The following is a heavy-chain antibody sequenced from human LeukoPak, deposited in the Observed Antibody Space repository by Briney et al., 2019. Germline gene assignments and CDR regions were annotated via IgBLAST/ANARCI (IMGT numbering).Heavy chain of an antibody. CDR3: ARGDYYDSSPHY. D-gene: IGHD3-22*01. CDR1: GFTFSNYI. J-gene: IGHJ1*01. CDR2: ISGGSSYI. Sequence: GGSLRLSCAASGFTFSNYIMNWVRQAPGKGLEWVASISGGSSYIFHADSVKGRFTISRDNSKNSVFLQMNSLRVDDTALYYCARGDYYDSSPHYWGQGTLVIVSS. V-gene: IGHV3-21*01.